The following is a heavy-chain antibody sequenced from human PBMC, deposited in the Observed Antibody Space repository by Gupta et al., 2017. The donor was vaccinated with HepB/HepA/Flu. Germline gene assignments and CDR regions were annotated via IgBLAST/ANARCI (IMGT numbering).Heavy chain of an antibody. CDR3: AKDYDFWSGDYDISPDAFDI. J-gene: IGHJ3*02. V-gene: IGHV3-23*01. CDR1: GFTFSSYA. CDR2: ISGSGGST. Sequence: EVQLLESGGGLVQPGGSLRLSCAAPGFTFSSYAMSWVRQAPGKGLEWVSAISGSGGSTYYADSVKGRFTISRDNSKNTLYLQMNSLRAEDTAVYYCAKDYDFWSGDYDISPDAFDIWGQGTMVTVSS. D-gene: IGHD3-3*01.